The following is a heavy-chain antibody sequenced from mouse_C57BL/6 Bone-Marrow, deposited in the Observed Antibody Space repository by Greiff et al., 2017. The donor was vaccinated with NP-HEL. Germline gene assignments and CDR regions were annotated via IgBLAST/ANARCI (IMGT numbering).Heavy chain of an antibody. J-gene: IGHJ2*01. CDR3: ACYLFDY. Sequence: QVQLKQPGAELVKPGASVKLSCKASGYTFTSYWMQWVKQRPGQGLEWIGEIDPSDSYTNYNQKFKGKATLTVDTSSSTAYMQLSSLTSEDSAVYYCACYLFDYWGQGTTLTVSS. CDR1: GYTFTSYW. D-gene: IGHD5-5*01. V-gene: IGHV1-50*01. CDR2: IDPSDSYT.